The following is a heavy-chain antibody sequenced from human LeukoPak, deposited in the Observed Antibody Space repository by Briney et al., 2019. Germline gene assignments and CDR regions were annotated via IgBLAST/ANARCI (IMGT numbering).Heavy chain of an antibody. CDR3: TTGERDSSGYYEDY. D-gene: IGHD3-22*01. CDR2: IKSKTEGGTT. V-gene: IGHV3-15*01. CDR1: GFTFSNAW. J-gene: IGHJ4*02. Sequence: GGSLRLSCAASGFTFSNAWMSWVRQAPGKGLEWVGRIKSKTEGGTTDYAAPVKGRFTISRDDSKNTLYLQMNSLKTEDTAVYYCTTGERDSSGYYEDYWGQGTLVTVSS.